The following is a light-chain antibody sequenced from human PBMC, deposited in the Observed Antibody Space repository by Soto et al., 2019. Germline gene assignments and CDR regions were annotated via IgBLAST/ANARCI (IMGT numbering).Light chain of an antibody. CDR1: SSDVGRYNY. CDR2: EVR. Sequence: QSVLAQPASVSGSPGQSITITCTGTSSDVGRYNYVSWYQQHPGKAPKLMIYEVRKRPSGVSYRFAGSKSGNPASLTISGLQPEDEADNYCCSYTRSNTDDFGSGTKVTVL. V-gene: IGLV2-14*01. CDR3: CSYTRSNTDD. J-gene: IGLJ1*01.